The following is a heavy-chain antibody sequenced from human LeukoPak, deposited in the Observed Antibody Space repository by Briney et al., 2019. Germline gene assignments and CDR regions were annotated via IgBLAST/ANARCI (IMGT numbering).Heavy chain of an antibody. D-gene: IGHD5-24*01. J-gene: IGHJ4*02. V-gene: IGHV6-1*01. CDR2: TYYRSKWYN. CDR1: GDSVSSNCAA. CDR3: ARQFANYMAY. Sequence: SQTLSHTCAISGDSVSSNCAAWHWIRQSPSRGLEWLGRTYYRSKWYNEYAVSVKSRITINPDTSKNQFSLQLNSVTPEDTAVYYCARQFANYMAYWGQGTLVTVSS.